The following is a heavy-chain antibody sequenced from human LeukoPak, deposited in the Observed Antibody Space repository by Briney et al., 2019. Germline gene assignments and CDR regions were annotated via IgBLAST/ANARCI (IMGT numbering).Heavy chain of an antibody. CDR1: GFTFSDYY. Sequence: GGTLRPSCAASGFTFSDYYMSWLRQAPVKGLERGSYVISSGSTIYYADSVEGRFTISRDNAKNSLYLQMNSLRAEDTAVFYRAKGGLRDFDLNPPDVWGQGTTVTVSS. CDR3: AKGGLRDFDLNPPDV. D-gene: IGHD3-9*01. CDR2: VISSGSTI. V-gene: IGHV3-11*04. J-gene: IGHJ6*02.